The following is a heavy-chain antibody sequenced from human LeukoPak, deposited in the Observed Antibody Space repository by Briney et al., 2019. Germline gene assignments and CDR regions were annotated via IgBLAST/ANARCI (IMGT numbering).Heavy chain of an antibody. J-gene: IGHJ5*02. CDR2: IYYSGST. D-gene: IGHD3-22*01. V-gene: IGHV4-59*01. Sequence: MASETLSLTCTVSGGSISSYYWSWIRQPPGKGLEWIGYIYYSGSTNYNPSLKSRATISVDTSKNQFSLKLSSVTAADTAVYYCARAGNSSGYYWRFDPWGQGTLVTVSS. CDR1: GGSISSYY. CDR3: ARAGNSSGYYWRFDP.